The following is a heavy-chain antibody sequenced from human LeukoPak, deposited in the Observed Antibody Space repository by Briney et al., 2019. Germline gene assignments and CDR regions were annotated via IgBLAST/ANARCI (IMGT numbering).Heavy chain of an antibody. J-gene: IGHJ4*02. CDR3: ARVGYDYVWESYRPDY. CDR2: MNPNSGNT. CDR1: GYTFTSYD. Sequence: ASVKVSCKASGYTFTSYDINWVRQATGQGLEWMGWMNPNSGNTGYAQKFQGRVTMTRNTSISTAYMELSSLRSEDTAVYYCARVGYDYVWESYRPDYWGQGTLVTVSS. V-gene: IGHV1-8*01. D-gene: IGHD3-16*02.